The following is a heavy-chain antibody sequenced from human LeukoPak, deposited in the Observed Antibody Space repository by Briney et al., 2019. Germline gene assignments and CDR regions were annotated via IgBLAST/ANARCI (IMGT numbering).Heavy chain of an antibody. CDR2: ISYDGSNK. Sequence: GRSLRLSCAASGFTFSSYGMHWVRQAPGKGLEWVAVISYDGSNKYYADSVKGRFTISRDNSKNTLYLQMDSLRADDMAMYYCAREGWGGFDYWGQGTLVTVSS. V-gene: IGHV3-30*03. CDR3: AREGWGGFDY. D-gene: IGHD3-16*01. CDR1: GFTFSSYG. J-gene: IGHJ4*02.